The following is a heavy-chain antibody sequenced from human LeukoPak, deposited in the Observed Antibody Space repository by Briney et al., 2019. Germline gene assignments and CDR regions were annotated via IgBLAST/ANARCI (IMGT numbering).Heavy chain of an antibody. V-gene: IGHV4-4*07. CDR2: IYTSGST. CDR3: ARNAPRGGYYDSSGYSFDY. Sequence: SETLSLTCTVSGGSISSYYWSWIRQPAGKGLEWIGRIYTSGSTNYNPSLKSRVTMSVDTSKNQFSLKLSSVTAADTAVYYCARNAPRGGYYDSSGYSFDYWGQGTLVTVSS. CDR1: GGSISSYY. D-gene: IGHD3-22*01. J-gene: IGHJ4*02.